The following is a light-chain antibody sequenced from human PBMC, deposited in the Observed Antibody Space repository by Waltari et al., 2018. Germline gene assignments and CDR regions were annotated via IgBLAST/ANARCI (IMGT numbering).Light chain of an antibody. V-gene: IGKV3-20*01. Sequence: EIVLTQSPGTVSLSPGDRATFSCWASQSVSSYLAWSQQKPGQAPRLLIYHASTRPTGIPDRFSGSGSGTDFSLTISRLEPEDFAMYYCHQYVESPATFGQGTKVEIK. CDR3: HQYVESPAT. CDR2: HAS. CDR1: QSVSSY. J-gene: IGKJ1*01.